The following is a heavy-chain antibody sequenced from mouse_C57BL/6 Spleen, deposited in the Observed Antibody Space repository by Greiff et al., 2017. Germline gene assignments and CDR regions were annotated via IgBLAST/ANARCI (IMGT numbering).Heavy chain of an antibody. CDR2: IDPANGNT. V-gene: IGHV14-3*01. Sequence: EVQLQQSVPELVRPGASVKFSCTASGFAIRNTCMNWVKQRPGQGLEWIGRIDPANGNTNYAAKFKGKATITADTSSNTVYLQLSSLTSVDTAIXYCARIAGSWLAYWGQGTLVTVSA. CDR1: GFAIRNTC. J-gene: IGHJ3*01. D-gene: IGHD1-1*01. CDR3: ARIAGSWLAY.